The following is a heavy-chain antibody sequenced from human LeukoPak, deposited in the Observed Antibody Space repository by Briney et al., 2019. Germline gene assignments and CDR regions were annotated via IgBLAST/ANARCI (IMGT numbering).Heavy chain of an antibody. V-gene: IGHV1-2*02. J-gene: IGHJ4*02. CDR2: INPNSGGT. CDR3: ARDLAYHYDSSGYYPDY. Sequence: ASVKVSCKASGYTFTGYYMHWVRQAPGQGLEWMGWINPNSGGTNYAQKFQGRVTMTRDTSISTAYMELSRLRSDDTAVYYCARDLAYHYDSSGYYPDYWGQGTLVTVSS. D-gene: IGHD3-22*01. CDR1: GYTFTGYY.